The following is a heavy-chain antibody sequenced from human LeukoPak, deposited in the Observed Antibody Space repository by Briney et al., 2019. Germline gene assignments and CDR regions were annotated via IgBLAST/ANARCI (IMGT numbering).Heavy chain of an antibody. CDR3: ANSPRFGELSFDY. D-gene: IGHD3-10*01. Sequence: GGSLRLSCAASGFTFSSYGMHWGRQAPGKGLEWVAVISYDGSNKYYADSVKGRFTISRDNSKNTLYLQMNSLRAEDTAVYYCANSPRFGELSFDYWGQGTLVTVSS. V-gene: IGHV3-30*18. CDR1: GFTFSSYG. CDR2: ISYDGSNK. J-gene: IGHJ4*02.